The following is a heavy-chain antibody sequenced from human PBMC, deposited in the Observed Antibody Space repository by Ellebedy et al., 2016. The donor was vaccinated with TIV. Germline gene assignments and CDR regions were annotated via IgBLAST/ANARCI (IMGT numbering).Heavy chain of an antibody. D-gene: IGHD3-10*01. J-gene: IGHJ3*02. CDR1: GGSISYTSYY. CDR3: ARQPGSGSYYRTFDI. CDR2: IYDSGST. V-gene: IGHV4-39*01. Sequence: SETLSLTCTVSGGSISYTSYYWGWIRQSPGKGLEWIGSIYDSGSTFENPSLNSRITISVDTSKNQISLALRSVTAADTAVYYCARQPGSGSYYRTFDIWGQGTMVTVSS.